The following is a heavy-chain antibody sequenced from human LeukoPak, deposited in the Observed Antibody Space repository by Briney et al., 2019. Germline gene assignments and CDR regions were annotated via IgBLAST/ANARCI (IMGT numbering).Heavy chain of an antibody. CDR2: MEKELNGYAT. CDR3: TRDSGTYNWLDP. D-gene: IGHD1-26*01. J-gene: IGHJ5*02. V-gene: IGHV3-73*01. CDR1: GFTFSDSS. Sequence: PGGSLRLSCAASGFTFSDSSIHWVRQASGKGLEWIGLMEKELNGYATEYSASVRGRFTISRDDSQNTAYLQMDSLKTEDTALYYCTRDSGTYNWLDPWGQGTLVTVSS.